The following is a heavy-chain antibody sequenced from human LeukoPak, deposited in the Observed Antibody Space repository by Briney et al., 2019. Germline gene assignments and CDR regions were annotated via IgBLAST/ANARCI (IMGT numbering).Heavy chain of an antibody. V-gene: IGHV1-69*13. D-gene: IGHD1-26*01. CDR3: AREWGGLLRRDAFDI. CDR1: GGTFSSYA. J-gene: IGHJ3*02. Sequence: SVKVSCKASGGTFSSYAISWVRQAPGQGLEWMGGIIPIFGTANYAQKFQGRVTITADESTSTAYKELSSLRSEDTAVYYCAREWGGLLRRDAFDIWGQGTMVTVSS. CDR2: IIPIFGTA.